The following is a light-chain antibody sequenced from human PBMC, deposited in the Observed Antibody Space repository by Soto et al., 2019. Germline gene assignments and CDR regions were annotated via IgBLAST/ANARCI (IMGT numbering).Light chain of an antibody. Sequence: DIVLTQSPGPLSFSPGERATLSCRASQSVSSSYLAWYQQKPGQAPRLLIYGASSRATGIPGRFSGSGSGTDFTLTISRLEPEDFAVYYCQQYGRSPFTFVPGTKVDIK. J-gene: IGKJ3*01. CDR1: QSVSSSY. V-gene: IGKV3-20*01. CDR2: GAS. CDR3: QQYGRSPFT.